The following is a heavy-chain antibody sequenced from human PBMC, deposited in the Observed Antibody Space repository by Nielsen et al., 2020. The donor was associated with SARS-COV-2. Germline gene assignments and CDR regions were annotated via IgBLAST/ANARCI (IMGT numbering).Heavy chain of an antibody. V-gene: IGHV3-66*01. Sequence: GESLKISCAASGFTVSSNYMSWVRQAPGKGLEWVSVIYSGGSTYYADSVKGRFTISRDNSKNTLYLQMNSLRAEDTAVYYCARVGYGSGQKGFFFDYWGQGTLVTVSS. J-gene: IGHJ4*02. CDR1: GFTVSSNY. CDR2: IYSGGST. CDR3: ARVGYGSGQKGFFFDY. D-gene: IGHD3-10*01.